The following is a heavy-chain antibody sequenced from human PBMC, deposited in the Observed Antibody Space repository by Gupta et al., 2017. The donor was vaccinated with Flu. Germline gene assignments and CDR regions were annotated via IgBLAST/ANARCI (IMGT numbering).Heavy chain of an antibody. CDR3: ARVQYCSTTSCYEPVDS. V-gene: IGHV1-2*02. D-gene: IGHD2-2*01. CDR2: NNPDSGGT. J-gene: IGHJ4*02. Sequence: WGRKATGEGLGWMGGNNPDSGGTKYAQKFQGRVNMTSETSINTAYMELSSLRADDTAVYYWARVQYCSTTSCYEPVDSGGQGTQVSVSS.